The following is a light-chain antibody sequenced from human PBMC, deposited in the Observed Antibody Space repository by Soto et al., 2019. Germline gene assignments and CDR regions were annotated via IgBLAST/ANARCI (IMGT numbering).Light chain of an antibody. Sequence: EIVMTQSPATLSVSPGEGATLSCRASQSVNSNLAWYQQKPGQAPRLLIYDASNRATGIPARFSGSGSGTDFTLTISSLEPEDFAVYYCQQRSNWPRTFGQGTKVDI. CDR3: QQRSNWPRT. CDR1: QSVNSN. J-gene: IGKJ1*01. CDR2: DAS. V-gene: IGKV3-11*01.